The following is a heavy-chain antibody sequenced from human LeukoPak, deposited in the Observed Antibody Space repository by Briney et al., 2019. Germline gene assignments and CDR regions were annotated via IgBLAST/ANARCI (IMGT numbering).Heavy chain of an antibody. CDR2: IGASGGST. D-gene: IGHD3-9*01. CDR3: AKAEGYDILTGLDY. CDR1: GFTFSGYA. V-gene: IGHV3-23*01. Sequence: GGSLRLSCATSGFTFSGYAMSWVRQAPGKGLEWVSGIGASGGSTYYADSVKGRFTISRDNSKNTLYLQMNSLRTEDTAVYYCAKAEGYDILTGLDYWGQGTLVTVSS. J-gene: IGHJ4*02.